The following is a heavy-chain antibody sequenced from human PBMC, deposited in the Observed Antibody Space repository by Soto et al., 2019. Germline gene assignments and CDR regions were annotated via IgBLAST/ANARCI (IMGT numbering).Heavy chain of an antibody. J-gene: IGHJ4*02. D-gene: IGHD3-10*01. CDR1: GFTITSHY. V-gene: IGHV3-53*01. Sequence: GVSLRLSCPASGFTITSHYLSWDRQAPGKGLEWDSIVYSGGSTYYADSVRGRFSISRDSRKHTPSLQSNSLRLEDTAVYYCASLDGSGREVPGDYWGQGTLVTVSS. CDR3: ASLDGSGREVPGDY. CDR2: VYSGGST.